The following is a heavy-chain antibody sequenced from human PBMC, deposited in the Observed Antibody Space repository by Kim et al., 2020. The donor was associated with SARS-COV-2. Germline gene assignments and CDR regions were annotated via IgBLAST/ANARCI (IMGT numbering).Heavy chain of an antibody. V-gene: IGHV4-59*01. CDR1: GGSISSYY. D-gene: IGHD3-22*01. CDR3: ARDGYYDSSGYFPSGDYYYGMDV. Sequence: SETLSLTCTVSGGSISSYYWSWIRQPPGKGLEWIGYIYYSVSTNYNPSLKSRVTISVDTSKNQFSLKLSSVTAADTAVYYCARDGYYDSSGYFPSGDYYYGMDVWGQGTTVTVSS. CDR2: IYYSVST. J-gene: IGHJ6*02.